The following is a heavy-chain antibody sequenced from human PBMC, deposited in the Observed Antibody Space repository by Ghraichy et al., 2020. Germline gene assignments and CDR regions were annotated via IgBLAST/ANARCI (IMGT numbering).Heavy chain of an antibody. V-gene: IGHV4-30-2*01. J-gene: IGHJ4*02. CDR2: IYHSGST. Sequence: SQTLSLTCAVSGGSLSSVGYSWSWIWQPPGKGLEWIWYIYHSGSTYYNPSLKSRVTISVDRSQNQFSLKLSSVTAADTAVYYCARVMVLDYYDSSGYPTPKYYFDYWGQGTLVTVSS. CDR1: GGSLSSVGYS. CDR3: ARVMVLDYYDSSGYPTPKYYFDY. D-gene: IGHD3-22*01.